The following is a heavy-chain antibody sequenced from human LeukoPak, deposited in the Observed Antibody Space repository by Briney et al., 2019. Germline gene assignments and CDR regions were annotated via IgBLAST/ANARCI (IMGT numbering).Heavy chain of an antibody. CDR1: VGFIRSYY. V-gene: IGHV4-59*13. CDR3: ARSRGQRIQLWLLLDY. J-gene: IGHJ4*02. CDR2: IYYSGST. D-gene: IGHD5-18*01. Sequence: PSETLSLTCSVSVGFIRSYYWSGIRRPPGKGLEGIGYIYYSGSTNYNPSLKSRVTISVATSKHQFSLKLSSVTAADTAVYYCARSRGQRIQLWLLLDYWGQGTLVTVSS.